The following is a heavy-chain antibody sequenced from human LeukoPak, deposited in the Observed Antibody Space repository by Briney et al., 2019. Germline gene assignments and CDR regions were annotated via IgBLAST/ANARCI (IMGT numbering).Heavy chain of an antibody. CDR1: GGTFSSYA. CDR3: ARGVAYCGGDSYLILGY. D-gene: IGHD2-21*02. CDR2: IIPIFGTA. Sequence: SVKVSCKASGGTFSSYAISWVRQAPGQGLEWMGRIIPIFGTANYAQKFQGRVTITTDESTSTAYMELSSLRSEDTAVYYCARGVAYCGGDSYLILGYWGQGTLVTVSS. J-gene: IGHJ4*02. V-gene: IGHV1-69*05.